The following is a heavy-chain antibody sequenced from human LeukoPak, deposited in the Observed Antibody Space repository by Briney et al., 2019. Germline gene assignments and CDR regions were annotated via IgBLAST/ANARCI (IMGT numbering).Heavy chain of an antibody. V-gene: IGHV4-59*08. CDR3: ARRYSSSWYVGFFDP. J-gene: IGHJ5*02. CDR2: IYYSGST. CDR1: GASIRNYY. D-gene: IGHD6-13*01. Sequence: SETLSLTCTVSGASIRNYYWRWIRQSPGKGREGIGYIYYSGSTNYNPSLESRVAMSVDTTKNQFSLRLSSVTAADTAIYYCARRYSSSWYVGFFDPWGQGTLVTVSS.